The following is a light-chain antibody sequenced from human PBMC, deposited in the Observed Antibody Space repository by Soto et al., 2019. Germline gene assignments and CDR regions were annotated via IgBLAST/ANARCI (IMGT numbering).Light chain of an antibody. J-gene: IGKJ2*01. CDR2: VAS. Sequence: EIVMTQSPATLSVSPGERATLSCRASQSVSSNLAWYQQKPGQAPRLLIYVASTRTTGIPDRFSGSGSGTDFRLTISSLQSEDFAVYYCQQYNNWPYTFGQGTKLEIK. V-gene: IGKV3-15*01. CDR1: QSVSSN. CDR3: QQYNNWPYT.